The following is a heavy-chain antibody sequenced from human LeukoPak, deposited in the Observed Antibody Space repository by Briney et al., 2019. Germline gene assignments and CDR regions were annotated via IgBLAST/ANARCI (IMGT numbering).Heavy chain of an antibody. V-gene: IGHV3-21*01. CDR1: GFTFSSYS. Sequence: PGGSLRLSCAASGFTFSSYSMNWVRQAPGKGLEWVSSISSSSSYIYYADSVKGRFTISRDNAKNSLYLQMNSLRAEDTAVYYCARDLGSWYHDAFDIWGQGTTVTVSS. CDR3: ARDLGSWYHDAFDI. CDR2: ISSSSSYI. J-gene: IGHJ3*02. D-gene: IGHD6-13*01.